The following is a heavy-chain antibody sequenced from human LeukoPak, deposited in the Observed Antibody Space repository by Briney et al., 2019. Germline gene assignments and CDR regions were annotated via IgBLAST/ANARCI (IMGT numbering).Heavy chain of an antibody. CDR1: GGSISSYY. CDR2: IYYSGST. V-gene: IGHV4-59*01. Sequence: SETLSLTCTVSGGSISSYYRSWIRQPPGKGLEWIGYIYYSGSTNYNPSLKSRVTISVDTSKNQFSLKLSSVTAADTAVYYCATNTGGSGWYGGYYFDYWGQGTLVTVSS. CDR3: ATNTGGSGWYGGYYFDY. D-gene: IGHD6-19*01. J-gene: IGHJ4*02.